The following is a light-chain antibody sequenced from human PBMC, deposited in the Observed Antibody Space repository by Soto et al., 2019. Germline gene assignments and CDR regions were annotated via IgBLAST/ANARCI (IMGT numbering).Light chain of an antibody. V-gene: IGKV3-15*01. J-gene: IGKJ2*01. CDR3: QQYNTWPPYT. Sequence: EIVMTQSPATLSVSPGERATLSCRASQRVSTNLAWYQQKPGQAPRLLIYGASTRATGIPARFSGSGSGTDFTLNINSLQSEDVEVYFCQQYNTWPPYTFGQGTKLEIK. CDR2: GAS. CDR1: QRVSTN.